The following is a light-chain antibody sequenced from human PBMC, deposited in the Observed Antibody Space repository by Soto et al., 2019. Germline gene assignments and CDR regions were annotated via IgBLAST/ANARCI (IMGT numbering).Light chain of an antibody. Sequence: EVVLTQSPGTLSLSPGERATLSCRASQTVSNNYLAWYQQKPGQAPRLLIFCSSDRATGIPDRFSESGSGTDFTLPISRLETEDFAVYYCQQYVSSPPYTFVQGTKLEIK. V-gene: IGKV3-20*01. CDR3: QQYVSSPPYT. CDR2: CSS. CDR1: QTVSNNY. J-gene: IGKJ2*01.